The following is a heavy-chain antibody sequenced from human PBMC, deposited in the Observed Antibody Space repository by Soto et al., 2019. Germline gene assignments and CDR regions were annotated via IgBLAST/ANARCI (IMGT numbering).Heavy chain of an antibody. CDR1: GGSISSGGYY. V-gene: IGHV4-31*03. Sequence: SETLSLTCTVSGGSISSGGYYWSWIRQHPGKGLEWIGYIYYSGSTYYNPSLKSRVTISVDTSKNQFSLKLSSVTAADTAVYYCARDLGAVAGKPFIVVSSGGAFDIWGQGTMVTVSS. J-gene: IGHJ3*02. CDR3: ARDLGAVAGKPFIVVSSGGAFDI. D-gene: IGHD6-19*01. CDR2: IYYSGST.